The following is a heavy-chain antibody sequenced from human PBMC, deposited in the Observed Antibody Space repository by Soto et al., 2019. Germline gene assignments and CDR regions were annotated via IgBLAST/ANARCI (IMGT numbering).Heavy chain of an antibody. Sequence: GGSLRLSCAASGFTFSSNYMSWVRQAPGKGAEWVSVIYSGGRTYYAASGKGRFTISRHNSKNTLYLQMNSLRAEDTAVYYCASGRLWSGYGYWGQGTLVTVSS. V-gene: IGHV3-53*04. J-gene: IGHJ4*02. CDR1: GFTFSSNY. D-gene: IGHD3-3*01. CDR2: IYSGGRT. CDR3: ASGRLWSGYGY.